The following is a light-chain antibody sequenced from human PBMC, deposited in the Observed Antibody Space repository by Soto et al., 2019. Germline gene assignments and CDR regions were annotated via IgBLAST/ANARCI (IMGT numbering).Light chain of an antibody. Sequence: EIVLTQSPGTLSLSPGERATLSCRASQSVSSSYLAWYQQKPGQALRLLIYGASSRATVIPDRFSGSGSGTGFTLTISRLEPEDFAVYYCQQYGSSPPITFGQGTRLEIK. J-gene: IGKJ5*01. CDR2: GAS. CDR1: QSVSSSY. V-gene: IGKV3-20*01. CDR3: QQYGSSPPIT.